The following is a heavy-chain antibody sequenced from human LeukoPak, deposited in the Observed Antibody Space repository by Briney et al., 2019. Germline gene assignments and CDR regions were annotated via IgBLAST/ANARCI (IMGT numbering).Heavy chain of an antibody. CDR3: ARDGGSYYSVFDI. Sequence: SETLSLTCTVSGYSISSGYCWGWIRQPPGKGLEWIGSIYHSGSTYYNPSLKSRVTISVDTSKNQFSLKLSSVTAADTAVYYCARDGGSYYSVFDIWGQGTMVTVSS. V-gene: IGHV4-38-2*02. D-gene: IGHD1-26*01. CDR1: GYSISSGYC. CDR2: IYHSGST. J-gene: IGHJ3*02.